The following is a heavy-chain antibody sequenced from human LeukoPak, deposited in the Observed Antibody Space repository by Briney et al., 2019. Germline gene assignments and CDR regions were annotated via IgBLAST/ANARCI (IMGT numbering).Heavy chain of an antibody. Sequence: ASVKVSCKASGYSFTSYYIHWVRQAPGQGLEWMGIINPSGGSTSYAQKFQGRVTMTRDTSTSTVYMELSSLRSEDTAVYHCAREGQGGSNYAFMVYWGQGTLVTVSS. D-gene: IGHD4-11*01. J-gene: IGHJ4*02. V-gene: IGHV1-46*01. CDR3: AREGQGGSNYAFMVY. CDR1: GYSFTSYY. CDR2: INPSGGST.